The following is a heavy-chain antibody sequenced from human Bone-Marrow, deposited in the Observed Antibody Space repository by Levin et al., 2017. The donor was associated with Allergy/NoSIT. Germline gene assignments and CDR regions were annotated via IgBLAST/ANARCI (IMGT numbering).Heavy chain of an antibody. V-gene: IGHV3-74*01. J-gene: IGHJ6*02. Sequence: GESLKISCAASGFTFSSYWMHWVRQAPGKGLVWVSRINSDGSSTSYADSVKGRFTISRDNAKNTLYLQMNSLRAEDTAVYYCAREGTAMDNYGMDGWGQGTTVTVSS. D-gene: IGHD5-18*01. CDR3: AREGTAMDNYGMDG. CDR1: GFTFSSYW. CDR2: INSDGSST.